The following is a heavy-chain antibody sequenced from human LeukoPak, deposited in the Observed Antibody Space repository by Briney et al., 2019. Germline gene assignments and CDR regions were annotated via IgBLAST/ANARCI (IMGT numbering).Heavy chain of an antibody. V-gene: IGHV3-15*01. CDR2: IKSKTDGGTT. CDR3: TTALLWFGESTS. D-gene: IGHD3-10*01. J-gene: IGHJ5*02. Sequence: PGGPLRLSCAASGFTFSNAWMSWVRQAPGKGLEWVGRIKSKTDGGTTDYAAPVKGRFTISRDDSKNTLYLQMNSLKTEDTAVYYCTTALLWFGESTSWGQGTLVTVSS. CDR1: GFTFSNAW.